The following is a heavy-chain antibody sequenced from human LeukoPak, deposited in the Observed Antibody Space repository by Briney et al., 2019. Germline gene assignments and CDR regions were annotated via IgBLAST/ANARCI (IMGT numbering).Heavy chain of an antibody. CDR3: AREDPQTTVPEGMDV. D-gene: IGHD4-17*01. CDR1: GFTFSSCD. CDR2: ISSSGANT. V-gene: IGHV3-23*01. J-gene: IGHJ6*02. Sequence: GGSLRLSCAASGFTFSSCDVSWVRQAPGKGLEWVSGISSSGANTHYADSVRGRFTISRDNSNNTLYLQMASLRAEDTAVYYCAREDPQTTVPEGMDVWGQGTTVTVSS.